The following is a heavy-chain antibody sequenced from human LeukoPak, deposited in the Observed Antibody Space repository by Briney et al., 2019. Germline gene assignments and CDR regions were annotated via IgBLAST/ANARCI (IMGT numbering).Heavy chain of an antibody. CDR3: ARDQGYCTSVNCRGDAFDV. V-gene: IGHV1-8*01. J-gene: IGHJ3*01. Sequence: AAVKISCKASGYTFTSYDINWVRQATGQGLEWMGWMNSNSGNTGYAQKFQGRVTMTRNTSISTAYMELSSLRSEDTAVYYCARDQGYCTSVNCRGDAFDVWGQGSMVSVSS. CDR2: MNSNSGNT. D-gene: IGHD2-8*02. CDR1: GYTFTSYD.